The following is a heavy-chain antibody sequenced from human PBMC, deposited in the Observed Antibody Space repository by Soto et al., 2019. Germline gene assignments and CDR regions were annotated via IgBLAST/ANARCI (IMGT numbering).Heavy chain of an antibody. CDR1: GGTFSTYT. CDR2: IIPIFGTA. Sequence: QVQLVQSGAEVKKPGSSVKVSCKSSGGTFSTYTLAWVRQAPGQGLEWVGGIIPIFGTANYPQKFKGRVTITADESTSTAYMELSSLISEDTAVYFCARSQDSSGYWNSCFDPWGQGTLVTVSS. J-gene: IGHJ5*02. V-gene: IGHV1-69*01. D-gene: IGHD3-22*01. CDR3: ARSQDSSGYWNSCFDP.